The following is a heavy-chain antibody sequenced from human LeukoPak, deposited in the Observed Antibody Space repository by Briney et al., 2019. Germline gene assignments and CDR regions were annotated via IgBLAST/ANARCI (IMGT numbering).Heavy chain of an antibody. D-gene: IGHD2-2*02. CDR1: GFTFTTNA. CDR2: INQDASEK. Sequence: GGSLRLSCAASGFTFTTNAMSWVRQAPGKGLEWVANINQDASEKYFVDSVRGRFTISRDNTKSSLYLQMNSLRAEDTAVYYCARHHYNFEDWGQGTLVTVSS. J-gene: IGHJ4*02. CDR3: ARHHYNFED. V-gene: IGHV3-7*05.